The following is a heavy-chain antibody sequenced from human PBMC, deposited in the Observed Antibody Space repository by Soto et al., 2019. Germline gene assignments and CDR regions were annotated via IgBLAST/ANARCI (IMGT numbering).Heavy chain of an antibody. CDR1: GFTFSDHY. J-gene: IGHJ4*02. Sequence: PGGSLRLCCAGSGFTFSDHYMSWIRQAPGKGLEWVSYISSTSGFTNYADSVKGRFTISRDNAKNSVYLQMNSLRAEDTAVFYCARDLTPNYWGQGTLVTVSS. CDR2: ISSTSGFT. CDR3: ARDLTPNY. V-gene: IGHV3-11*06.